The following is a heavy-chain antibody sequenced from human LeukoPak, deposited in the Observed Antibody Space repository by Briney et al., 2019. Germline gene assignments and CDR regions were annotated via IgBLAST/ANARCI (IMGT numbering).Heavy chain of an antibody. CDR2: INSDGSST. CDR3: AKVHSSWSRGYYFDY. D-gene: IGHD6-13*01. V-gene: IGHV3-74*01. Sequence: GGSLRLPCAASGFTFSSYWMHWVRQAPGKGLVWVSRINSDGSSTSYADSVKGRFTISRDNAKNSLYLQMNSLRAEDTALYYCAKVHSSWSRGYYFDYWGQGTLVTVSS. J-gene: IGHJ4*02. CDR1: GFTFSSYW.